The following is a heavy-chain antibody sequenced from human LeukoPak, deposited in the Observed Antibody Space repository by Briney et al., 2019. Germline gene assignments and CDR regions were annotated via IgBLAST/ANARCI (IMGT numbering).Heavy chain of an antibody. V-gene: IGHV1-69*13. J-gene: IGHJ4*02. D-gene: IGHD3-10*01. Sequence: SVTVSCRASGYTFTSYDINWVRQAPGQGLEWMGGIIPIFGAANYAQRFQGRVTITADESTTTAYMGLSSLRSEDTAVYYCARGGGSGSSLYYFFHYWGQGTLVTVSS. CDR1: GYTFTSYD. CDR2: IIPIFGAA. CDR3: ARGGGSGSSLYYFFHY.